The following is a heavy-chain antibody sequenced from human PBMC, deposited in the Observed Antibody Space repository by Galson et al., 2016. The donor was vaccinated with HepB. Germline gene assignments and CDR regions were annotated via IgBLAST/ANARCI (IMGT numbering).Heavy chain of an antibody. CDR3: ARRAREIITLSEAAPDRDDFSGLDV. CDR1: GYIFTSYW. Sequence: QSGAEVKEPGESLRISCRASGYIFTSYWITWVRQMPGKGLEWMGWIDPSDSYSNNSPSFQGHVTTSVDRSTSPAYLQWGSLKASDTATYYCARRAREIITLSEAAPDRDDFSGLDVWGQGTTVTVSS. V-gene: IGHV5-10-1*01. J-gene: IGHJ6*02. CDR2: IDPSDSYS. D-gene: IGHD2/OR15-2a*01.